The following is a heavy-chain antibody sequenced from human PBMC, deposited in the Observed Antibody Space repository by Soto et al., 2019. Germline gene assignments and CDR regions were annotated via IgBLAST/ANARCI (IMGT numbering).Heavy chain of an antibody. CDR1: GFTFSDYY. V-gene: IGHV3-11*01. J-gene: IGHJ5*02. Sequence: VQLVESGGGLVKPGGSLRLSCAASGFTFSDYYMSWIRQPPGKGLERVSDISRGHSTIYYADSVKGRFTISRDNAKNSLYLQMNSLRAEDTAVYYCARGSSSSVWFDPWGQGTLVTVSS. CDR3: ARGSSSSVWFDP. D-gene: IGHD6-6*01. CDR2: ISRGHSTI.